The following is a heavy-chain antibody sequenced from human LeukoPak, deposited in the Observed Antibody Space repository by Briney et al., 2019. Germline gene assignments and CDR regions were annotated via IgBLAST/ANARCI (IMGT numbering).Heavy chain of an antibody. CDR3: ARHQWLGPFDY. CDR2: NDVSGST. J-gene: IGHJ4*02. CDR1: GGSIRSSRHY. V-gene: IGHV4-39*01. Sequence: SETLSLTCTVFGGSIRSSRHYWGWVRQPPGEGLEWIGSNDVSGSTYSSPSLKSRVAISVDPSTNQFSLKLSSVTAADTAVYYCARHQWLGPFDYWGQGTLVTVSS. D-gene: IGHD6-19*01.